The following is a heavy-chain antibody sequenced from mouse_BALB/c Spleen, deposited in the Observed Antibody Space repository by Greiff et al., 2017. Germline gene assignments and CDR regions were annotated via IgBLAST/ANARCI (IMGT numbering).Heavy chain of an antibody. D-gene: IGHD2-3*01. CDR2: IRNKANGYTT. Sequence: EVQRVESGGGLVQPGGSLRLSCATSGFTFTDYYMSWVRQPPGKALEWLGFIRNKANGYTTEYSASVKGRFTISRDNSQSILYLQMNTLRAEDSATYYCARDNDGYYAWFAYWGQGTLVTVSA. J-gene: IGHJ3*01. V-gene: IGHV7-3*02. CDR1: GFTFTDYY. CDR3: ARDNDGYYAWFAY.